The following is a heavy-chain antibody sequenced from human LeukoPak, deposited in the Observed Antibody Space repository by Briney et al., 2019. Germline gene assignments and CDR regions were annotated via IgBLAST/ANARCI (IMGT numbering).Heavy chain of an antibody. CDR2: ISSDGSRT. J-gene: IGHJ4*02. D-gene: IGHD1-26*01. V-gene: IGHV3-74*03. Sequence: GGSPRLSCAASGFTFNTYWMYWVRQGSGKGLVWVSRISSDGSRTEYADSVEGRFTISRDNAKNTLYLQMDSLRAEDTAVYYCARGPSHSGSYFVYWGQGTLVTVSS. CDR3: ARGPSHSGSYFVY. CDR1: GFTFNTYW.